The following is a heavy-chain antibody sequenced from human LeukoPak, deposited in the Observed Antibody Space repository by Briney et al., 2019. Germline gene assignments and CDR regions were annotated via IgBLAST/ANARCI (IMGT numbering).Heavy chain of an antibody. Sequence: ASVKVSCKASGYTFTGYYMHWVRQAPGQGLEWKGWINPNSGGTNYAQKFQGRVTKTRDTSISTAYMELSRLRSDDTAVYYCARMRYYDFWSGYSNSGQNEIDWGQGTLVTVSS. CDR2: INPNSGGT. D-gene: IGHD3-3*01. V-gene: IGHV1-2*02. CDR3: ARMRYYDFWSGYSNSGQNEID. CDR1: GYTFTGYY. J-gene: IGHJ4*02.